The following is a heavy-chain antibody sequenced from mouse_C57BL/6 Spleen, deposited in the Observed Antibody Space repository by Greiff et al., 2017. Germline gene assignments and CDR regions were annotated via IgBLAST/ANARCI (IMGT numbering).Heavy chain of an antibody. V-gene: IGHV1-64*01. CDR3: ARSRGSSSWFAY. CDR1: GYTFTSYW. D-gene: IGHD1-1*01. J-gene: IGHJ3*01. CDR2: IHPNSGST. Sequence: VQLQQSGAELVKPGASVKLSCKASGYTFTSYWMHWVKQRPGQGLEWIGMIHPNSGSTNYNEKFKSKATLTVDKSSSTAYMQLSSLTSEDSAVXYCARSRGSSSWFAYWGQGTLVTVSA.